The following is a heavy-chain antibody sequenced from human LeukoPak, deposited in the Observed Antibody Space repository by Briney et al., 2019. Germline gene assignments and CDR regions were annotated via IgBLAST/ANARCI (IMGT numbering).Heavy chain of an antibody. J-gene: IGHJ4*02. CDR3: AKRGVVVRVFLVGFHKETYYFES. Sequence: GGSLRLSCEVSGITLSNYGMSWVRQAPGKGLEWVAGISGSGGGTTYADSVKGRFTISRDNAKNTLFLQMNGLRVEDTAVYFCAKRGVVVRVFLVGFHKETYYFESWGQGAQVTVSS. CDR2: ISGSGGGT. CDR1: GITLSNYG. D-gene: IGHD3-10*01. V-gene: IGHV3-23*01.